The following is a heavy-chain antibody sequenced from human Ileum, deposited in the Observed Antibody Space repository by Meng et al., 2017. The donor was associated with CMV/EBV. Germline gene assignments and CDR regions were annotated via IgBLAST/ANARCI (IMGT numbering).Heavy chain of an antibody. Sequence: LSCAASGFPFSSYWMHWVRQAPGKGLVWVSRIISAGSSTSYADSVKGRFTMSKDNAKNMLYLQMYSLRAEDTAVYYCAAGGATVAEHWGQGTLVTVSS. J-gene: IGHJ1*01. D-gene: IGHD2-21*01. CDR3: AAGGATVAEH. CDR2: IISAGSST. CDR1: GFPFSSYW. V-gene: IGHV3-74*01.